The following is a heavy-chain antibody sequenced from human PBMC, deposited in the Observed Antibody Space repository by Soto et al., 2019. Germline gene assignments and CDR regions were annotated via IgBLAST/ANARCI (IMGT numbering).Heavy chain of an antibody. CDR3: ARGLPSRILTGHACDY. CDR2: INHSGST. J-gene: IGHJ4*02. Sequence: SETLSLTCAVYGESFSGYYWSWIRQPPGKGLEWIGEINHSGSTNYNPSLKSRVTISVDTSKNQFSLKLSSVTAADTAVYYCARGLPSRILTGHACDYWGQGTLVTVSS. V-gene: IGHV4-34*01. D-gene: IGHD3-9*01. CDR1: GESFSGYY.